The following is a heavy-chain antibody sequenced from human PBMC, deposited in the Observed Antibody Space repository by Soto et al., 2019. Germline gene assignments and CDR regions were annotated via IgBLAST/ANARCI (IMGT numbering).Heavy chain of an antibody. CDR2: IIPIFGTA. V-gene: IGHV1-69*12. CDR1: GGTFSSYA. Sequence: QVQLVQSGAEVKKPGSSVKVSCKASGGTFSSYAISWVRQAPGQGLEWMGGIIPIFGTANYAQKFQGRVTITADESTTTAYMELSSLRSEDTAVYYCARVPHPEKGAAGRGWGWGQGTLVPVSS. J-gene: IGHJ4*02. CDR3: ARVPHPEKGAAGRGWG. D-gene: IGHD6-13*01.